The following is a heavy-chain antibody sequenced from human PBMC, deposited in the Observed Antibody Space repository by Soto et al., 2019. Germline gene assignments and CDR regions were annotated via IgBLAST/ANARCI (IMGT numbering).Heavy chain of an antibody. J-gene: IGHJ4*02. CDR1: GDSISSSFW. CDR3: ARYDFGTFDY. D-gene: IGHD4-17*01. Sequence: SETLSLTCAVSGDSISSSFWWSWVRQPPGKGLEWIGEIYHTESTVYNPSLKSRVTISVDKSKNQFSLNLDSVTAADTAVYYCARYDFGTFDYCGRGILLTLSS. CDR2: IYHTEST. V-gene: IGHV4-4*02.